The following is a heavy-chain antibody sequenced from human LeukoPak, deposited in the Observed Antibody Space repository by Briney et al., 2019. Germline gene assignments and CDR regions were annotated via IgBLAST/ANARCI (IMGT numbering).Heavy chain of an antibody. CDR3: AAGYIGGAMVTNAFDI. Sequence: ASVKVSCKAPGFSFTNSAVQLVRQARGQRLEWIGWIVVGSGNTIYVQKFQERVTITRDMSTSTAYMELSSLRSEDTAVYYCAAGYIGGAMVTNAFDIWVQGTMVTVSS. CDR1: GFSFTNSA. J-gene: IGHJ3*02. CDR2: IVVGSGNT. V-gene: IGHV1-58*01. D-gene: IGHD5-18*01.